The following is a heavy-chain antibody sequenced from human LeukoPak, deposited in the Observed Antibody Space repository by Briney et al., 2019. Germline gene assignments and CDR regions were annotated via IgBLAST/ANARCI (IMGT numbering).Heavy chain of an antibody. J-gene: IGHJ4*02. CDR1: GFTFSDYW. CDR2: IRQDGNEK. CDR3: ARDKMMGATFFDY. V-gene: IGHV3-7*03. D-gene: IGHD1-26*01. Sequence: GGSLRLSCAASGFTFSDYWMSWVRQAPGKGPEWVANIRQDGNEKYCVDSVKGRLTISRDNAKSSVYLQMNSLRVEDTAVYYCARDKMMGATFFDYWGQGILVTVSS.